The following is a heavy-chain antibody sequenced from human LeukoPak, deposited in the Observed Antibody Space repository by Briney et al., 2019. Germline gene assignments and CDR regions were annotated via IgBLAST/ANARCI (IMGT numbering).Heavy chain of an antibody. J-gene: IGHJ4*02. V-gene: IGHV3-7*01. CDR1: GFTFSSYW. CDR2: IKQDGSEK. D-gene: IGHD3-3*01. CDR3: ARNSLTRFGGYDFWSGDFDY. Sequence: GGSLRLSCAASGFTFSSYWMSWVRQAPGKGLEWVANIKQDGSEKYYVDSVKGRFTISRDNAKNSLYLQMNSLRVEDTAVYYCARNSLTRFGGYDFWSGDFDYWGQGTLVTVSS.